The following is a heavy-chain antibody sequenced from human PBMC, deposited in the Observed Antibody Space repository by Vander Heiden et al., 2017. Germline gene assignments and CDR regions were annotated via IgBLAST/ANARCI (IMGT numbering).Heavy chain of an antibody. Sequence: EVQLLVSGGGLVQPGGSLRLSCAASGFTFSSHAMSWVRQAPGKGMEWVSAISGSGGSTYYADSVKDRFTISRDNSKNTLYLQMNSLRAEDTAVYYCAKEYSGSYQSYYYYGMDVWGQGTTVTVSS. CDR2: ISGSGGST. CDR3: AKEYSGSYQSYYYYGMDV. V-gene: IGHV3-23*01. J-gene: IGHJ6*02. D-gene: IGHD1-26*01. CDR1: GFTFSSHA.